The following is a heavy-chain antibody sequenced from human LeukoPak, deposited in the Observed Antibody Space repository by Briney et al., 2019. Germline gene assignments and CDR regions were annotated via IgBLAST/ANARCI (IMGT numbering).Heavy chain of an antibody. V-gene: IGHV1-18*01. Sequence: ASVKVSFKASGYTFTSFGISWVRQAPGQGLEWMGWISAYNGNTNYAQNLQGRVTMTTDTSTRTAYMELRSLRSDDTAVYYCARTYGSGSSQPFDYWGQGTLVTVSS. CDR1: GYTFTSFG. J-gene: IGHJ4*02. CDR3: ARTYGSGSSQPFDY. CDR2: ISAYNGNT. D-gene: IGHD3-10*01.